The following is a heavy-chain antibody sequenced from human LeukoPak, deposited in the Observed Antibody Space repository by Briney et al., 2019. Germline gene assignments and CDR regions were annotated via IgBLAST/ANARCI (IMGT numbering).Heavy chain of an antibody. J-gene: IGHJ4*02. V-gene: IGHV3-7*01. D-gene: IGHD2-2*01. Sequence: GGSLRLSCAASGFTFSSYWMTWVRQAPGKGLEWVANIKQDGSEEYYVDSVKGRFTTTRDNAKNSLYLQMNSLRAEDTALYYCARVRGGLVPTAMGLDYWGQGTLVTVSS. CDR2: IKQDGSEE. CDR1: GFTFSSYW. CDR3: ARVRGGLVPTAMGLDY.